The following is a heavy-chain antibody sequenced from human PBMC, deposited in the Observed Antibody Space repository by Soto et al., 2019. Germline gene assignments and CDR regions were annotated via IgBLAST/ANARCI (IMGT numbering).Heavy chain of an antibody. CDR2: ISAYNGNT. V-gene: IGHV1-18*01. CDR1: GYTPTNYD. CDR3: ARALYRSGTYYAFDN. J-gene: IGHJ4*02. Sequence: QVPLVQSGAEVKKPGASVTVSCKTSGYTPTNYDIGWVRQAPGQGLEWMGWISAYNGNTNSAQKLQGRLTMTTDTCTRTAYMELRSLRSDDTAVYYCARALYRSGTYYAFDNWGQGTLVTVSS. D-gene: IGHD1-26*01.